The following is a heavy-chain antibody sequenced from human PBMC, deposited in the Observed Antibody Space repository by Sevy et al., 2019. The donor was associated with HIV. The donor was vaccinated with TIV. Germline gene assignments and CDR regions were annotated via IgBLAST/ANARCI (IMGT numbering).Heavy chain of an antibody. D-gene: IGHD6-19*01. J-gene: IGHJ4*02. Sequence: GGSLRLSCAASGFTFTGSTMYWVRQASGKGLEWVARIRSRAKTYATAHAASVKGRFTISRDDSRNTAHLQMNSLKTEDTAVYYCSSQRTIAVAGDYFDYWGQGTLVTVSS. CDR3: SSQRTIAVAGDYFDY. CDR2: IRSRAKTYAT. CDR1: GFTFTGST. V-gene: IGHV3-73*01.